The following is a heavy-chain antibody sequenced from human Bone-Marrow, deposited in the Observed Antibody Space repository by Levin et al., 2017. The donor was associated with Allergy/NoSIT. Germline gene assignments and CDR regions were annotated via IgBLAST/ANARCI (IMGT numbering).Heavy chain of an antibody. V-gene: IGHV4-30-2*01. CDR3: ARGRWYYDKGGRKGGAFDI. CDR1: GGSISSGGYS. CDR2: IYHSGST. J-gene: IGHJ3*02. Sequence: PSETLSLTCAVSGGSISSGGYSWSWIRQPPGKGLEWIGYIYHSGSTYYNPSLKSRVTISVDRSKNQFSLKLSSVTAADTAVYYCARGRWYYDKGGRKGGAFDIWGQGTMVTVSS. D-gene: IGHD3-22*01.